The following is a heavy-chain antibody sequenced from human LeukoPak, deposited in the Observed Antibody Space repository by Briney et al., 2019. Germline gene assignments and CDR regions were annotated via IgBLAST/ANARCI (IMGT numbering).Heavy chain of an antibody. D-gene: IGHD3-3*01. J-gene: IGHJ6*03. CDR2: ISGSGGST. V-gene: IGHV3-23*01. CDR3: AKAAGEADFWSGYFYYYYYYMDV. Sequence: GGSLRLSCAASGFTFSSYAMSWVRQAPGKGLEWVSAISGSGGSTYYADSVKGRFTISRDNSKNTLYLQMNSLRAEDTAVYYCAKAAGEADFWSGYFYYYYYYMDVWGKGTTVTVSS. CDR1: GFTFSSYA.